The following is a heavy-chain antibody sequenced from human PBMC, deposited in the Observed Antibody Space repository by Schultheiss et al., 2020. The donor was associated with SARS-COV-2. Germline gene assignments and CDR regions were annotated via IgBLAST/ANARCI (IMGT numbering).Heavy chain of an antibody. V-gene: IGHV1-8*02. D-gene: IGHD1-1*01. CDR2: MNPNSGNT. CDR3: ARERGQVERREVGGEGNMDV. Sequence: VKVSCKASGFTFTSYGISWVRQAPGQGLEWMGWMNPNSGNTGYAQKFQGRVTMTSNTSISTAYMELSSLRSEDTAVYYCARERGQVERREVGGEGNMDVWGQGTTVTVSS. CDR1: GFTFTSYG. J-gene: IGHJ6*02.